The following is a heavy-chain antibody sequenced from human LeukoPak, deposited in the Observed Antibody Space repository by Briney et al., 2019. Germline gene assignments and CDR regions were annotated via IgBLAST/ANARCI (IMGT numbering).Heavy chain of an antibody. D-gene: IGHD3-22*01. Sequence: SETLSLACSVSAYSINTNSYWAWIRQPPGKGLEWIGSSHHGGNTYYHPSLKSRVTISIDTSKNQFSLNLYSVTAADTAVYYCARWLGNGFDMWGQGTMVTVSS. CDR2: SHHGGNT. J-gene: IGHJ3*02. CDR3: ARWLGNGFDM. CDR1: AYSINTNSY. V-gene: IGHV4-38-2*01.